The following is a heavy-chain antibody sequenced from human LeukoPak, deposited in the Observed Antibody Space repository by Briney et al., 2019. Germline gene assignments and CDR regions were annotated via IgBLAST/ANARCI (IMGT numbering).Heavy chain of an antibody. D-gene: IGHD3-3*01. Sequence: ASVKVSCKASGYTFTSYGISWVRQAPGQGLEWMGWTSAYNGNTNYAQKLQGRVTMATDTSTSTAYMELRSLRSDDTAVYYCARAPPRVVPYRHYYYGMDVWGQGTTVTVSS. V-gene: IGHV1-18*01. CDR2: TSAYNGNT. J-gene: IGHJ6*02. CDR3: ARAPPRVVPYRHYYYGMDV. CDR1: GYTFTSYG.